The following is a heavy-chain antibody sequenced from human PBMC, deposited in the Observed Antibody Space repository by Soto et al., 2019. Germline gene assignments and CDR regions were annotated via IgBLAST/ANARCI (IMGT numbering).Heavy chain of an antibody. D-gene: IGHD6-25*01. CDR1: GLNVSSNS. J-gene: IGHJ6*03. CDR2: TYSGGSA. Sequence: EVQLVESGGGLVQPGGSLRVYCAASGLNVSSNSMNWVRQAPGRGLEWVSITYSGGSAYYADSVKGRFTISRDNSKNTLFLQMNSLRAEDTAVYYCARAGAYSSANMDVWGKGTTVTVSS. CDR3: ARAGAYSSANMDV. V-gene: IGHV3-66*01.